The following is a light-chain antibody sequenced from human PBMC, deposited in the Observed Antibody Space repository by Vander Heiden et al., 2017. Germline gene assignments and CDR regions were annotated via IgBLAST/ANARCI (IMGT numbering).Light chain of an antibody. Sequence: QSVLTQPPSVSAAPGQKVTISCSGSSSNIVNNYVTWYQQLPGTAPKRLISDNNQRPSGIPDRFSGSKSGTSATLGITGLQTGDEADYYCGTWDSSLSAGVFGGGTRLTVL. CDR3: GTWDSSLSAGV. J-gene: IGLJ3*02. V-gene: IGLV1-51*01. CDR2: DNN. CDR1: SSNIVNNY.